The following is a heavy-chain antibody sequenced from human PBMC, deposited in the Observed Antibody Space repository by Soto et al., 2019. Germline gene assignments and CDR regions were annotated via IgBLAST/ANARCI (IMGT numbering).Heavy chain of an antibody. J-gene: IGHJ6*03. CDR1: GYTHTELS. Sequence: ASVKVSCKVSGYTHTELSMHWVRQATEKRLEWMGGFDPEDGETIYAQKFQGRVTMTEDTSTDTAYMELSSLRSEDTAVYYCATGAPLLRLRYYYYMDVWGKGTTVTVSS. D-gene: IGHD3-16*01. CDR3: ATGAPLLRLRYYYYMDV. CDR2: FDPEDGET. V-gene: IGHV1-24*01.